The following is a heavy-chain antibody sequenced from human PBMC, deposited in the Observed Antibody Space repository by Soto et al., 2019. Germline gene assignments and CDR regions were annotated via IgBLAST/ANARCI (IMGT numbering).Heavy chain of an antibody. CDR3: ARDGRGGEIDL. CDR2: IKQDGSEK. V-gene: IGHV3-7*01. Sequence: GGSLRLSCAASGFTFSSYWMSWDRQAPGKGLEWVANIKQDGSEKYYVDSVKGRFTISRDNAKNSLYLQMNSLRAEDTAVYYCARDGRGGEIDLWGRGTLVTVSS. CDR1: GFTFSSYW. D-gene: IGHD3-16*01. J-gene: IGHJ2*01.